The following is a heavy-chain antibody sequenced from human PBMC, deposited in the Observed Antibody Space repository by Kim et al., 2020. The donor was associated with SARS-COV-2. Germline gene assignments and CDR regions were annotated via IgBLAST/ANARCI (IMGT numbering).Heavy chain of an antibody. CDR3: AKDSSSDFWSVLRP. V-gene: IGHV3-43*01. Sequence: ADSVKGRFTISRDNSKNSLYLQMNSLRTEDTALYYCAKDSSSDFWSVLRPWGQGTLVTVSS. D-gene: IGHD3-3*01. J-gene: IGHJ5*02.